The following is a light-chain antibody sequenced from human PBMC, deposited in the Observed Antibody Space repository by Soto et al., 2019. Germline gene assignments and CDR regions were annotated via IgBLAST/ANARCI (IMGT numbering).Light chain of an antibody. V-gene: IGKV3-20*01. CDR3: QQYGTSLLT. Sequence: EIVLTQSPGTLSLSPGERATLSCRAGQTVSTSYLAWYQQKPGQAPRLLIYGASYRATGVPDRFSGSGSGTDFTLTISRPEPEDFAVYYCQQYGTSLLTFGGGTKVEIK. CDR1: QTVSTSY. CDR2: GAS. J-gene: IGKJ4*01.